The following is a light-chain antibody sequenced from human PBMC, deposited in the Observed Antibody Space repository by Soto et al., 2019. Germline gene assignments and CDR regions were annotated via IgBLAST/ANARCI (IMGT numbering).Light chain of an antibody. CDR1: QNIKNW. Sequence: DIPMTQSPSTLSASVGDRVTIACRASQNIKNWLAWYQQKPGQVPKLLVYTASTLESGVPSRFSGRGSGTEFTLTISSLQPDDFATYYCQQYNRYSRGTFGQGTKVEIK. CDR3: QQYNRYSRGT. J-gene: IGKJ1*01. CDR2: TAS. V-gene: IGKV1-5*03.